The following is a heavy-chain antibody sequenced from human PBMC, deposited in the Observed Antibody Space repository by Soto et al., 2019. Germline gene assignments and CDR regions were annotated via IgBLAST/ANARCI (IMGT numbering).Heavy chain of an antibody. CDR3: ARGQFDY. Sequence: CAVSGYSISSGYYWGWIRQPPGKGLEWIGSIYHSGSTYYNPSLKSRVTISVDTSKNQFSLKLSSVTAADTAVYYCARGQFDYWGQGTLVTVSS. J-gene: IGHJ4*02. CDR2: IYHSGST. V-gene: IGHV4-38-2*01. CDR1: GYSISSGYY.